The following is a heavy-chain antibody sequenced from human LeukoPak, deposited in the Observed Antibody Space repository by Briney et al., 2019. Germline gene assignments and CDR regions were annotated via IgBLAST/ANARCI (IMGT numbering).Heavy chain of an antibody. CDR3: ARDSRAGRHCYGSGSYYHDY. CDR1: GYTFTSYY. V-gene: IGHV1-46*01. Sequence: GASVKVSCKASGYTFTSYYMHWVRQAPGQGLEWMGIINPSGGSTSYAQKSQGRVTMTRDTSTSTVYMELSSLRSEDTAVYYCARDSRAGRHCYGSGSYYHDYWGQGALVTVSS. CDR2: INPSGGST. J-gene: IGHJ4*02. D-gene: IGHD3-10*01.